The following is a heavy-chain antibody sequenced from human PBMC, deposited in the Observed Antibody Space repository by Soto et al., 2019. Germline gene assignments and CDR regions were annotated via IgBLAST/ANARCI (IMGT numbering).Heavy chain of an antibody. Sequence: ASVKVSCKASGYAFTGYYMHWVRQAPGQGLEGMGWINPNSGGKHYAQKLQGRVNMTRDTSISTAYMELRRLRSDDTAVYYCARWAGLNWFDPWGQGTLVTVSS. V-gene: IGHV1-2*02. J-gene: IGHJ5*02. CDR1: GYAFTGYY. CDR3: ARWAGLNWFDP. D-gene: IGHD6-19*01. CDR2: INPNSGGK.